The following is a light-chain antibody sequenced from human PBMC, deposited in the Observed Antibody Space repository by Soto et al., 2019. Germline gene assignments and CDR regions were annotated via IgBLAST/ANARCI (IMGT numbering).Light chain of an antibody. Sequence: EIVLTQSPATLSLSPGERATLSCRASQSVSNFLAWYQQKPGQAPRLLIYGTSNRATGIPARFSGSGSGTDFTLTISRLEPEDFAVYYCQQFSSYPLTFGGGTKVDIK. J-gene: IGKJ4*01. CDR1: QSVSNF. CDR3: QQFSSYPLT. V-gene: IGKV3-11*01. CDR2: GTS.